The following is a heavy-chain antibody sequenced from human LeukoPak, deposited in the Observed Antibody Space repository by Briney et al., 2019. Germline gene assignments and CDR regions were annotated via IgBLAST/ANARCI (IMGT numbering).Heavy chain of an antibody. Sequence: GGSLRLSCAASGFTFSSYWMSWVRQAPGKGLEWVANIKQDGSEKYYVDSVKGRFTISRDNSKNSLYLQMNSLRAEDRAVYYCASIAAAGREEFDYWGEGTLVTVSS. CDR3: ASIAAAGREEFDY. V-gene: IGHV3-7*01. D-gene: IGHD6-13*01. J-gene: IGHJ4*02. CDR2: IKQDGSEK. CDR1: GFTFSSYW.